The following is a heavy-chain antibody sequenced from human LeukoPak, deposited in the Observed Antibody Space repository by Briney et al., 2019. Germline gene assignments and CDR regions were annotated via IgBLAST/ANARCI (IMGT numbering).Heavy chain of an antibody. D-gene: IGHD3-10*01. CDR2: ISAFNGNT. Sequence: ASVKVSCKASGGTFSSYAISWVRQAPGQGPEWMGWISAFNGNTKYPQRLQGRVTMTTDASTSTAYMDLRGLRSDDTAVYYCARDDGTGPYRFDSWGQGTLVTVSS. V-gene: IGHV1-18*01. J-gene: IGHJ4*02. CDR3: ARDDGTGPYRFDS. CDR1: GGTFSSYA.